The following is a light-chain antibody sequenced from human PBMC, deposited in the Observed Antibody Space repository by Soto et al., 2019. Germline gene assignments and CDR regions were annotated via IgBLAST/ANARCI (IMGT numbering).Light chain of an antibody. CDR1: QTINNW. CDR2: KAP. CDR3: QQYHIYST. J-gene: IGKJ1*01. V-gene: IGKV1-5*03. Sequence: DIQMTQSPSTLSASVGDRVTITCRASQTINNWLAWFQQKPGKAPKLLISKAPNLESGVPSRCSGSGSGTEFTLTISSLQSDDFSTYYCQQYHIYSTFGQGTKVEIK.